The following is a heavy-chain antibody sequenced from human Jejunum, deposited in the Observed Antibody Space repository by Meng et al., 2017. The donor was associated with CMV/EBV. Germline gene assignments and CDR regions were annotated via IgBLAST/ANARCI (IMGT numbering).Heavy chain of an antibody. V-gene: IGHV1-18*01. J-gene: IGHJ4*02. CDR1: CYDFSDYG. D-gene: IGHD1-26*01. CDR2: VSSSTDNT. Sequence: VSCKTSCYDFSDYGISWVRQAPGQGLEWIGWVSSSTDNTKYAPKFQGRVTMTADASTTTAHLELRSLRSDDTAVYYCARKQWEPDYWGQGTLVTVSS. CDR3: ARKQWEPDY.